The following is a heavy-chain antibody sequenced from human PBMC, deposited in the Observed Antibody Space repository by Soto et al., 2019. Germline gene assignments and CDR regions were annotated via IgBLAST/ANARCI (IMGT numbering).Heavy chain of an antibody. D-gene: IGHD6-19*01. V-gene: IGHV3-64*02. CDR1: GFTFSSYW. Sequence: GGSLRLSCAASGFTFSSYWMHWVRQAPGEGLVCVSVITSSGVNTYYVDSVKGRFTISRDNSKNTLYLQLGSLRAEDTAVYYCARQWLDSYYFDYWGQGTLVTVS. CDR2: ITSSGVNT. J-gene: IGHJ4*02. CDR3: ARQWLDSYYFDY.